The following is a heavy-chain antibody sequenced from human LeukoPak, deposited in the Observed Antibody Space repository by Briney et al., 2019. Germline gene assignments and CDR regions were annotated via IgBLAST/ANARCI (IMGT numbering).Heavy chain of an antibody. CDR1: GFTVSSNY. CDR3: ARDLPISMVRGVIIGWFDP. CDR2: IYSGGST. J-gene: IGHJ5*02. V-gene: IGHV3-53*01. D-gene: IGHD3-10*01. Sequence: GGSLRLSCAASGFTVSSNYMSWVRQAPGKGLEWVSVIYSGGSTYYADSVKGRFTISRDNSKNTLYLQMNSLRAEDTAVYYCARDLPISMVRGVIIGWFDPWGQGTLVTVSS.